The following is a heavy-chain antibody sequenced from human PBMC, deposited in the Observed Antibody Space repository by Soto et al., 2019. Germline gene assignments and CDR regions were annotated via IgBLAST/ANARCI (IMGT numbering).Heavy chain of an antibody. J-gene: IGHJ6*02. CDR1: GFNFSSYA. Sequence: GGSLRLSCAASGFNFSSYATHWVRQAPGKGLEWVAVISYDGSNKYYADSVKGRFTISRDNSKNTLYLQMNSLRAEDTAVYYCARDYYRFNSGYGFSMDVWGQGTTVTVSS. CDR3: ARDYYRFNSGYGFSMDV. CDR2: ISYDGSNK. D-gene: IGHD5-12*01. V-gene: IGHV3-30-3*01.